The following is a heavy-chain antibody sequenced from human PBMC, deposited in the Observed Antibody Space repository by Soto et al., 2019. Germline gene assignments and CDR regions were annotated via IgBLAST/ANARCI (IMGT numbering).Heavy chain of an antibody. D-gene: IGHD1-20*01. CDR1: GYMFSTYD. CDR3: ARDHRYNWNDEGWFDP. V-gene: IGHV1-8*01. Sequence: QVQQVQSGAEVKKPGASVKVSCKASGYMFSTYDINWVRQAPGQGLEWMGWLNPNSGNTGYAQKFQGRVTMTRNTSINTAYMELSSLGSDDTAVYYCARDHRYNWNDEGWFDPWGQGTLVTVSS. J-gene: IGHJ5*02. CDR2: LNPNSGNT.